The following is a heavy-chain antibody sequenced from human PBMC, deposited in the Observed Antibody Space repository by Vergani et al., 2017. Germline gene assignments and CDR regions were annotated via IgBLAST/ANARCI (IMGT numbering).Heavy chain of an antibody. D-gene: IGHD2-2*01. CDR3: ARQGGYCSSTSCSRDNWFYP. CDR1: RYSFTSYW. V-gene: IGHV5-51*01. CDR2: IYPGDSDT. J-gene: IGHJ5*02. Sequence: EVQLVQSGAEVKKPGESLKISCKGSRYSFTSYWIGWVRQMPGKGLEWMGIIYPGDSDTRYSPSFQGQVTISADKSISTAYLQWSSLKASDTAMYYCARQGGYCSSTSCSRDNWFYPWGQGTLVTVSS.